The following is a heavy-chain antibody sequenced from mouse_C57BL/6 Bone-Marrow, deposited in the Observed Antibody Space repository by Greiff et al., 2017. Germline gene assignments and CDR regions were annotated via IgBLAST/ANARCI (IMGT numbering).Heavy chain of an antibody. CDR1: GYTFTSYW. D-gene: IGHD6-1*01. CDR3: ASRDLCYAQCAY. J-gene: IGHJ3*01. Sequence: QVHVKQSGAELVKPGASVKLSCKASGYTFTSYWMQWVKQRPGQGLEWIGGIDPSDSYTNDNQKFKGKATLTVDTSSSTAYMQRSSLRSVDSAVYYGASRDLCYAQCAYWGQGTLVTVSA. CDR2: IDPSDSYT. V-gene: IGHV1-50*01.